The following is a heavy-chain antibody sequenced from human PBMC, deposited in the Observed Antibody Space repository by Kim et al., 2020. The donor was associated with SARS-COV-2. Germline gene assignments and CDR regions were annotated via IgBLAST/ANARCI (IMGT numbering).Heavy chain of an antibody. CDR1: GFTVSNAW. CDR2: IQSKTTGGTI. J-gene: IGHJ6*02. Sequence: GGSLRLSCAASGFTVSNAWMTWVLQAPGKGLEWVGRIQSKTTGGTIDYAAPVKGRCTISRDDSENMLFLQMNSLKTEDTAVYYCHCFAMDLWGQGTTVTV. V-gene: IGHV3-15*05. CDR3: HCFAMDL.